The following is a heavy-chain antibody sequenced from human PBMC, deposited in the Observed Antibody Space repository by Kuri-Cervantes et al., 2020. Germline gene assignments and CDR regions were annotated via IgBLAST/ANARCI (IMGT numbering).Heavy chain of an antibody. J-gene: IGHJ6*03. Sequence: SVKVSCKASGGTFSSYAISWVRQAPGQGLEWMGGIIPIFGTANYAQKFQGRVTMTTDTSTSTAYMELRSLRSDDTAVYYCARDEADSSGYYLNSYYYYYMDVWGKGTTVTVSS. CDR2: IIPIFGTA. CDR3: ARDEADSSGYYLNSYYYYYMDV. D-gene: IGHD3-22*01. V-gene: IGHV1-69*05. CDR1: GGTFSSYA.